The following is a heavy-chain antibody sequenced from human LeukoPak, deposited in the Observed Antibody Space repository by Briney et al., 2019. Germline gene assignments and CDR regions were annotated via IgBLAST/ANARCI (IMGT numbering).Heavy chain of an antibody. J-gene: IGHJ4*02. Sequence: GGSLRLSCAASGFTFSSYWMHWVRQAPGMGLVWVSRINTDGSSTSYADSVKGRFTISRDSAQNTLYLQMNSLRAEDTAVYYCARTVPGYFFDSWGQGTLVTVSS. CDR2: INTDGSST. V-gene: IGHV3-74*01. D-gene: IGHD3-10*01. CDR3: ARTVPGYFFDS. CDR1: GFTFSSYW.